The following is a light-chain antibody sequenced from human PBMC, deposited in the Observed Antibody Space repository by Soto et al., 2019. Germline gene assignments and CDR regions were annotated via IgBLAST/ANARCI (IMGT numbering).Light chain of an antibody. Sequence: EIVMTQSPATLSVSPGEGATLSCRASPSVTNYLAWYQQKPGQPPRLLIYGAFNRAAGIPARFSGSGSGTDFTLTISSLEPEDSAVYYCQQRNIWPPVTFGQGTRLEI. V-gene: IGKV3-11*01. J-gene: IGKJ5*01. CDR3: QQRNIWPPVT. CDR2: GAF. CDR1: PSVTNY.